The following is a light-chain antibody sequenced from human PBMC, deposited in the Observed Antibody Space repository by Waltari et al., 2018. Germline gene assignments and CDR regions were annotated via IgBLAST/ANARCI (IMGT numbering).Light chain of an antibody. J-gene: IGKJ4*01. CDR1: QSINSY. CDR2: GAS. V-gene: IGKV1-39*01. Sequence: DIQMTQSPSSLSASIGDRITITCRASQSINSYLSWYQQKPGKAPKILINGASNLQSGVPSRFSGRGSGTDFTLSISNLQPEDFATYFCQQGYTTPLTFGGGTKVEIK. CDR3: QQGYTTPLT.